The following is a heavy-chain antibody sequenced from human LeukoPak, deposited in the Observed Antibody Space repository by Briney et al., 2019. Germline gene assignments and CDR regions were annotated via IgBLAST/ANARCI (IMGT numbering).Heavy chain of an antibody. CDR1: GFTFSSYN. CDR2: ISSSGSTI. D-gene: IGHD4-17*01. Sequence: GGSLRLSCAASGFTFSSYNMNWVRQAPGKGLEWISYISSSGSTIYYVDSVKGRFTISRDNARNSLYLQMNSLRAEDTAVYYCARETTVTTGDVDYWGQGTLVTVSS. V-gene: IGHV3-48*01. J-gene: IGHJ4*02. CDR3: ARETTVTTGDVDY.